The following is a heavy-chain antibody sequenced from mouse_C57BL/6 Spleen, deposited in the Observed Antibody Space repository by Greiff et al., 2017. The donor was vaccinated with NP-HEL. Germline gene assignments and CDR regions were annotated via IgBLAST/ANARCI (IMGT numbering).Heavy chain of an antibody. Sequence: VQLQQPGAELVRPGSSVKLSCKASGYTFTSYWMDWVKQRPGQGLEWIGNIYPSDSETHYNQKFKDKATLTVDKSSSTAYMQLSSLTSEDSAVYYCASYSNWYFDVWGTGTTVTVSS. J-gene: IGHJ1*03. CDR1: GYTFTSYW. CDR2: IYPSDSET. D-gene: IGHD2-5*01. V-gene: IGHV1-61*01. CDR3: ASYSNWYFDV.